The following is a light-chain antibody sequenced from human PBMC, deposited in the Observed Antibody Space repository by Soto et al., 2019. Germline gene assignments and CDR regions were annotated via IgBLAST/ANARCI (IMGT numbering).Light chain of an antibody. V-gene: IGKV3-15*01. CDR2: GAS. CDR1: QSVRSN. J-gene: IGKJ1*01. CDR3: QQYNDWPPT. Sequence: EIVMTQSPATLSVFPGERATLSCRASQSVRSNLAWYQQRPGQAPRLLIYGASSRATGFPARFSGSGSGTEFTLTISSLQSEDFAVYYCQQYNDWPPTFGQGTKVEIK.